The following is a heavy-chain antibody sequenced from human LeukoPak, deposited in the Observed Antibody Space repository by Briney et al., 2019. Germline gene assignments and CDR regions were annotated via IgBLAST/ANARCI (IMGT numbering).Heavy chain of an antibody. CDR1: GGSFSGYY. J-gene: IGHJ6*03. V-gene: IGHV4-30-4*08. D-gene: IGHD3-16*01. CDR3: ASMIQDYYYYYYMDV. CDR2: IYYSGST. Sequence: SETLSLTCAVYGGSFSGYYWSWIRQPPGKGLEWIGYIYYSGSTYYNPSLKSRVTISVDTSKNQFSLKLSSVTAADTAVYYCASMIQDYYYYYYMDVWGKGTTVTVSS.